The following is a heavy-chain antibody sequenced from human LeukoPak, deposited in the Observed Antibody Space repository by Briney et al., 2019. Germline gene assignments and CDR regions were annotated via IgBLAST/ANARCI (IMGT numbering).Heavy chain of an antibody. CDR2: IYDSGST. CDR3: AKSGGYGLIDY. D-gene: IGHD1-26*01. Sequence: SETLSLTCTVSGGSISSYYWGWIRQPPGKGLEWIGNIYDSGSTYYNASLQSRVTISIGTSKNQFSLRLSSVTAADTAMYYCAKSGGYGLIDYWGQGTLVTVSS. CDR1: GGSISSYY. V-gene: IGHV4-59*04. J-gene: IGHJ4*02.